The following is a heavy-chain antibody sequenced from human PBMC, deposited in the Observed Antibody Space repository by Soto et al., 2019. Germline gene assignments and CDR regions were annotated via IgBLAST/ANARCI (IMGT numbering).Heavy chain of an antibody. CDR2: ISAYNGNT. Sequence: AASVKVSCKASGYTFTGYYMHWVRQAPGQGLEWMGWISAYNGNTNYAQKLQGRVTMTTDTSTSTAYMELRSLRSDDTAVYYCARVARYSGYDYYYYMDVWGKGTTVTVSS. CDR1: GYTFTGYY. J-gene: IGHJ6*03. D-gene: IGHD5-12*01. CDR3: ARVARYSGYDYYYYMDV. V-gene: IGHV1-18*04.